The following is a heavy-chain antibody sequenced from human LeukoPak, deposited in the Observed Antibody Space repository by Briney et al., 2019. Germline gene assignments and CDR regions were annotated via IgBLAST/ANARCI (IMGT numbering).Heavy chain of an antibody. J-gene: IGHJ2*01. Sequence: KPSETLSLTCTVSGASISTYYWSWIRQPAGKGLEWIGRMYNTGSTNYNPSRKSRVTMSVDTSKNQLSLRLSSVTAADTAVYYCARDNGGDYWYSDIWGRGTLVTVSS. CDR3: ARDNGGDYWYSDI. CDR2: MYNTGST. V-gene: IGHV4-4*07. CDR1: GASISTYY. D-gene: IGHD2-21*01.